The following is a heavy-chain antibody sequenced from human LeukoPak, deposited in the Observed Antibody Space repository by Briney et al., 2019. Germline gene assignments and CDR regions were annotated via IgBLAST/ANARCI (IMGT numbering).Heavy chain of an antibody. CDR2: IKPDGSEK. D-gene: IGHD3-16*01. Sequence: GGSLRLSCAASGLTFSNHWMNWVRQAPGKGLEWVANIKPDGSEKYYVDSVKGRFTISRDNAKNSLYLQMNSLRAEDTAVYYCARNYDYVWGSRRYFDYWGQGTLVTVSS. CDR3: ARNYDYVWGSRRYFDY. V-gene: IGHV3-7*01. J-gene: IGHJ4*02. CDR1: GLTFSNHW.